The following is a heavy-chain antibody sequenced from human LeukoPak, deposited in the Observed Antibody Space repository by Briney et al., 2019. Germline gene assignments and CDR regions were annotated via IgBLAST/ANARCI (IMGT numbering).Heavy chain of an antibody. D-gene: IGHD4-11*01. J-gene: IGHJ4*02. CDR2: INPNRPAT. CDR3: ARWRYTNYFFDY. CDR1: GYTLSNYY. Sequence: ASVKVSCKAYGYTLSNYYTHWVRQAPGQGLEWIGWINPNRPATNYAVKFNDRVIMTSDTSTNTAYMELNRLTSDDTAVYYCARWRYTNYFFDYWGQGALVTVSS. V-gene: IGHV1-2*02.